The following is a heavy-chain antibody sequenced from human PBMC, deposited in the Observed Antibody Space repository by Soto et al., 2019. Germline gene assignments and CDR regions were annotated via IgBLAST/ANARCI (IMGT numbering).Heavy chain of an antibody. CDR1: GNIFSTYW. V-gene: IGHV5-51*01. D-gene: IGHD6-6*01. CDR3: ARLEQLGYVMDV. CDR2: IYPADSDV. Sequence: GESLKISCKGAGNIFSTYWIVWVRQMPGKGLEWMGIIYPADSDVRYGPSFQGQVTISADKSITTAYLQWSSLKASDTAMYYCARLEQLGYVMDVWGQGTTVTVSS. J-gene: IGHJ6*02.